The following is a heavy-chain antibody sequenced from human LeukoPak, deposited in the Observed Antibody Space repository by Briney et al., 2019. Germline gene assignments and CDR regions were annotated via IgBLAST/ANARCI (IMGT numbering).Heavy chain of an antibody. D-gene: IGHD3-10*01. CDR2: IYHSGST. CDR1: GYSISSGYY. J-gene: IGHJ4*02. Sequence: SETLSLTCAVSGYSISSGYYWGWIRQPPGKGLEWIRSIYHSGSTYYNPSLKSRVTISVDTSKNQFSLKLSSVTAADTAVYYCARAGLSMVRGVIIDYWGQGTLVTVSS. CDR3: ARAGLSMVRGVIIDY. V-gene: IGHV4-38-2*01.